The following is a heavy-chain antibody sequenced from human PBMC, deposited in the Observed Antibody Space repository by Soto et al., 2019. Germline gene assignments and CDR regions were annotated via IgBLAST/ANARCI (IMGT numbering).Heavy chain of an antibody. Sequence: GGSLSLSCAASGFTFSSYAMHWVRQAPGKGLEWVAVISYDGSNKYYADSVKGRFTISRDNSKNTLYLQMNSLRAEDTAVYYCARDGPNWNYFDYWGQGTLVTVS. J-gene: IGHJ4*02. CDR2: ISYDGSNK. V-gene: IGHV3-30-3*01. CDR3: ARDGPNWNYFDY. CDR1: GFTFSSYA. D-gene: IGHD1-1*01.